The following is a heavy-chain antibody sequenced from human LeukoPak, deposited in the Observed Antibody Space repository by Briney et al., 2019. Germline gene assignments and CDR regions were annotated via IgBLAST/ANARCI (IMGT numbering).Heavy chain of an antibody. D-gene: IGHD5-12*01. CDR3: AKDLGSWLAFDI. CDR1: GFTFDDYA. V-gene: IGHV3-9*01. CDR2: ISWNSGSI. Sequence: GGSLRLSCAASGFTFDDYAMHWVRQAPGKGLEWVSGISWNSGSIGYADSVKGRFTISRDNAKNSLYLQMNSLRAEDTALYYCAKDLGSWLAFDIWGQGTMVTVSS. J-gene: IGHJ3*02.